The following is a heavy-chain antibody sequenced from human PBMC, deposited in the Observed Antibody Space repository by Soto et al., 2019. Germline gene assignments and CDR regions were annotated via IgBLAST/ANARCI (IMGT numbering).Heavy chain of an antibody. CDR3: VALAR. D-gene: IGHD6-6*01. V-gene: IGHV1-8*01. CDR2: MKPSSGDT. Sequence: QVQLVQSGAEVREPGASVKVSCKASGYTFTTYDINWVRQATGQGLEWMGWMKPSSGDTGYGQKFQGRAALTRDTSTSTAYMELSGLKSEDTAVYYCVALARWGQGTLVTVSS. J-gene: IGHJ4*02. CDR1: GYTFTTYD.